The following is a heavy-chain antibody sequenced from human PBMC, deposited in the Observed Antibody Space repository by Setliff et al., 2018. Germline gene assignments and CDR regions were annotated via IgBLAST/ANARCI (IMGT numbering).Heavy chain of an antibody. D-gene: IGHD2-2*02. CDR1: GYSFSTYA. V-gene: IGHV1-3*01. Sequence: GASVKVSCKASGYSFSTYAMHWVRQAPGQRLEWMGWINGGNGNTKYSQKFQGRITITRDTSASTAYMEMSSLRSEDTAVYYCARDREYCSRTSCYIDYWGQGALVT. CDR2: INGGNGNT. J-gene: IGHJ4*02. CDR3: ARDREYCSRTSCYIDY.